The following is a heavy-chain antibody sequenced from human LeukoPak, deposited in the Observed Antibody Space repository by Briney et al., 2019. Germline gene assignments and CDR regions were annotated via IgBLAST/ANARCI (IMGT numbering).Heavy chain of an antibody. J-gene: IGHJ4*02. D-gene: IGHD6-13*01. CDR2: IIPILGIA. CDR3: ARETYSSPYYFDY. Sequence: SVKVSCKASGGTFSSYAISWVRQAPGQGLEWMGRIIPILGIANYAQKFQGRVTITADKSTSTAYMELSSLRSKDTAVYYCARETYSSPYYFDYWGQGTLVTVSS. CDR1: GGTFSSYA. V-gene: IGHV1-69*04.